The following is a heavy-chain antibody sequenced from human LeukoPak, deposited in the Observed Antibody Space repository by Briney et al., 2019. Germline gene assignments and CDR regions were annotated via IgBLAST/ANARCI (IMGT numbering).Heavy chain of an antibody. CDR1: GYSFTSYW. J-gene: IGHJ3*02. D-gene: IGHD1-26*01. V-gene: IGHV5-51*01. CDR2: IYPGDSDT. CDR3: GRLSAVMVGARGAFDI. Sequence: GESLKISCKGSGYSFTSYWIGWVRQLPGKGLEWMGIIYPGDSDTRYSPSFQGQVTISADKSISTAYLQWSSLKASDTAMYYCGRLSAVMVGARGAFDIWGQGTMVTVSS.